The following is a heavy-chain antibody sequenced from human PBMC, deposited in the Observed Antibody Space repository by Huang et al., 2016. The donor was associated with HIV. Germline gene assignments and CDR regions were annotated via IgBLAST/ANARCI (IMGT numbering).Heavy chain of an antibody. CDR2: SYPGDSDT. V-gene: IGHV5-51*01. CDR1: GYRFRSNW. CDR3: ARLIGSPSFYYGLDV. D-gene: IGHD3-10*01. J-gene: IGHJ6*02. Sequence: EVQLVQSGAEVKKPGESLKISCKGSGYRFRSNWIGWVRPMPGKGLEWMGISYPGDSDTRYSPSFQGQVTIPADKSINTAYLQWSSLKASDTAMYYCARLIGSPSFYYGLDVWGQGTTVTVSS.